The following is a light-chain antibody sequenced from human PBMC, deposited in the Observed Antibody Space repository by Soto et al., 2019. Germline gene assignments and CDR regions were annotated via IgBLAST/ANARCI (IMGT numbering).Light chain of an antibody. CDR3: QQYGNSPIT. J-gene: IGKJ5*01. CDR2: GTS. Sequence: EIVMTQSPATLSVSPGGRATLSCRASQSISGTLAWYQQKPGQAPRLLIYGTSSRATGIPDRFSGSGSGTDFTLTISRLEPEDFAVYYCQQYGNSPITFGQGTRLEIK. CDR1: QSISGT. V-gene: IGKV3-20*01.